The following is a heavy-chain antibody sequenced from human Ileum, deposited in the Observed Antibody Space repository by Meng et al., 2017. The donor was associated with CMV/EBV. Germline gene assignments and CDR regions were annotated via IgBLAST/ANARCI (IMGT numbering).Heavy chain of an antibody. Sequence: QVHLVQAGSELKEPGASVKVSCKTSGYSFTTFGINWVREAPGQRLEWMGWINTSAAHPTYAQGFTGRFVFSLDTSVSTAYLQINSLRAEDTAVYYCAREAPESYYFDYWGHGTLVTVSS. J-gene: IGHJ4*01. V-gene: IGHV7-4-1*02. CDR3: AREAPESYYFDY. CDR2: INTSAAHP. CDR1: GYSFTTFG.